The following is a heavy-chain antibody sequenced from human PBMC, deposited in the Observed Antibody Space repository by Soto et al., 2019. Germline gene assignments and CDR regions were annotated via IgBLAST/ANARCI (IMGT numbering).Heavy chain of an antibody. V-gene: IGHV3-7*01. Sequence: GGSLRLSCAASGFTFSSYWMSWVRQAPGKGLEWVANIKQDGSEKYYVDSVKGRFTISRDNAKNSLYLQMNSLRAEDTAVYYCARDRSNRGETYYDFWSGSPGAFDIWGQGTMVTVSS. D-gene: IGHD3-3*01. J-gene: IGHJ3*02. CDR3: ARDRSNRGETYYDFWSGSPGAFDI. CDR1: GFTFSSYW. CDR2: IKQDGSEK.